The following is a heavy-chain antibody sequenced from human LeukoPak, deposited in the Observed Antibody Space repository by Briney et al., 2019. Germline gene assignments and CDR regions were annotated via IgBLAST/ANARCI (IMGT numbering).Heavy chain of an antibody. CDR1: GYTFTSYD. V-gene: IGHV1-8*01. Sequence: ASVKVSCKASGYTFTSYDINWVRQATGQGLEWMGWMNPNSGNTGYAQKFQGRVTMTRNTSIGTAYMELSSLRSEDTAVYYCARAYSGSYNAGGYWGQGTLVTVSS. D-gene: IGHD1-26*01. CDR2: MNPNSGNT. CDR3: ARAYSGSYNAGGY. J-gene: IGHJ4*02.